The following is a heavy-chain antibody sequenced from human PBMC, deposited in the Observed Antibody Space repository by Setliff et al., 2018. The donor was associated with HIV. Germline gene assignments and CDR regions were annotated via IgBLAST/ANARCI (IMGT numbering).Heavy chain of an antibody. CDR2: ISAYNGNT. Sequence: ASVKVSCKASGYTFSSYGISWVRQAPGQGVEWMGWISAYNGNTNYAQKLQGRVTLTTDTSTSTAYMELRSLRSDDTAVYYCARGYYNFWSGYYDSRFPNPIDAFDIWGQGTMVTVSS. J-gene: IGHJ3*02. CDR3: ARGYYNFWSGYYDSRFPNPIDAFDI. D-gene: IGHD3-3*01. CDR1: GYTFSSYG. V-gene: IGHV1-18*01.